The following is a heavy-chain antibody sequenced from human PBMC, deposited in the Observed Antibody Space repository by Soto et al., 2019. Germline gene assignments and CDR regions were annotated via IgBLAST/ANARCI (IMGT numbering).Heavy chain of an antibody. D-gene: IGHD2-15*01. CDR2: IIPILGIA. V-gene: IGHV1-69*02. J-gene: IGHJ4*02. Sequence: QVQLVQSGAEVKKPGSSVKVSCKASGGTFSSYTISWVRQAPGQGLEWMGRIIPILGIANYAQKFRGRVTITADKSTSTAYMELSSLRSEDTAVYYCARTRNTYCSGRSCYRQYYFDYWGQGTLVTVSS. CDR1: GGTFSSYT. CDR3: ARTRNTYCSGRSCYRQYYFDY.